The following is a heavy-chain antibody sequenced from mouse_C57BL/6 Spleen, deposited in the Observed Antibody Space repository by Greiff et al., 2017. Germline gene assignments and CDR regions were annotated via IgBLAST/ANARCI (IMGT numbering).Heavy chain of an antibody. CDR3: ARGTAQHFDY. CDR1: GYTFTDYY. CDR2: IYPGSGNT. Sequence: QVQLKESGAELVRPGASVKLSCKASGYTFTDYYINWVKQRPGQGLEWIARIYPGSGNTYYNEKFKGKATLTAEKSSSTAYMQLSSLTSEDSAVYFCARGTAQHFDYWGQGTTLTVSS. D-gene: IGHD3-2*02. J-gene: IGHJ2*01. V-gene: IGHV1-76*01.